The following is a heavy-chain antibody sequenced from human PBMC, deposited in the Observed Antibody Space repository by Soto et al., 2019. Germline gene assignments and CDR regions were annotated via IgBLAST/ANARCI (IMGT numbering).Heavy chain of an antibody. CDR2: IYYSGST. CDR1: GGSISSSSYY. D-gene: IGHD3-10*01. Sequence: QLQLQESGPGLVKPSETLSLTCTVSGGSISSSSYYWGWIRQPPGKGLEWIGSIYYSGSTYYNPSLKSRVTISVDTSKNQFSLKLSSVTAADTAVYYCARPYYGSGTPIVFAFDIWGQGTMVTVSS. CDR3: ARPYYGSGTPIVFAFDI. V-gene: IGHV4-39*01. J-gene: IGHJ3*02.